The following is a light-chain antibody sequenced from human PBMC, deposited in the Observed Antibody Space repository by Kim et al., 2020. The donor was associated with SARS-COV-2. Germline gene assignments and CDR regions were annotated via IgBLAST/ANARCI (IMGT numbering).Light chain of an antibody. CDR3: CSYAGSYTLV. J-gene: IGLJ2*01. V-gene: IGLV2-11*01. CDR2: DVS. Sequence: GQSATLSCTGTSSDVGGYNYVPWYQQHPGKAPKLMIYDVSKRPSGVPDRFSGSKSGNTASLTISGLQAEDEADYYCCSYAGSYTLVFGGGTQLTVL. CDR1: SSDVGGYNY.